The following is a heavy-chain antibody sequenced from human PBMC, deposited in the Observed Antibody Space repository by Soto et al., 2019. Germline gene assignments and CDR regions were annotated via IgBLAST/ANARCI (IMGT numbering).Heavy chain of an antibody. CDR1: GYSFSTYG. CDR2: VSAFIRSQ. V-gene: IGHV1-18*01. J-gene: IGHJ6*02. CDR3: AREGQTYSAGDFGLDV. D-gene: IGHD2-21*02. Sequence: QVQLVQSGNEVKTPGASLKVSCKASGYSFSTYGVTWVRQAPGQGLEWMGWVSAFIRSQLYSRKFQDRATMTTDTSTSTAYMELRSLTSDDTAVYFCAREGQTYSAGDFGLDVWGHGTTV.